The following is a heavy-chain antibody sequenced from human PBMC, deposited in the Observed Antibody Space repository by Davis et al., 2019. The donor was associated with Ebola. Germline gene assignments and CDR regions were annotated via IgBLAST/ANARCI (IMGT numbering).Heavy chain of an antibody. CDR3: ARLVGGTIFGVVTYGMDV. CDR1: GGSISSSNW. D-gene: IGHD3-3*01. Sequence: SETLSLTCALSGGSISSSNWWSWVRQPPGKGLEWIGEIYHSGSTNYNPSLKSRVTISVDTSKNQFSLKLSSVTAADTAVYYCARLVGGTIFGVVTYGMDVWGQGTTVTVSS. CDR2: IYHSGST. J-gene: IGHJ6*02. V-gene: IGHV4-4*02.